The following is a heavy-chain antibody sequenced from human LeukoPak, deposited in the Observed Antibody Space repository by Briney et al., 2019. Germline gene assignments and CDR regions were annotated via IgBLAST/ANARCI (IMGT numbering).Heavy chain of an antibody. CDR3: VGGIGWQPDY. Sequence: GGSLRLSCAASAGFTFSDYWMNWVRQAPGKGLEWVAIISQDGREKLYVDSVKGRFTISRDNAKSSLYLQINSLRAEDTAVYYCVGGIGWQPDYWCQGTLVTVSS. CDR2: ISQDGREK. CDR1: AGFTFSDYW. D-gene: IGHD6-19*01. V-gene: IGHV3-7*03. J-gene: IGHJ4*02.